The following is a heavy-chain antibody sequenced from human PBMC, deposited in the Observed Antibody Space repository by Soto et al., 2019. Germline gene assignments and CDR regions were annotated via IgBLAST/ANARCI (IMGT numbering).Heavy chain of an antibody. V-gene: IGHV1-69*02. J-gene: IGHJ4*02. CDR1: GDTFNFYS. D-gene: IGHD3-10*01. Sequence: QVQLVQSGAEVKRPGSSVKVSCKASGDTFNFYSINWVRQAPGLGLEWMGRVNPIVSMSNYAQKFQGRVTMTADKPTSTAYMELSLLRSDDTAIYYCASSYGSGYRDFDYWGQGALVTVSS. CDR3: ASSYGSGYRDFDY. CDR2: VNPIVSMS.